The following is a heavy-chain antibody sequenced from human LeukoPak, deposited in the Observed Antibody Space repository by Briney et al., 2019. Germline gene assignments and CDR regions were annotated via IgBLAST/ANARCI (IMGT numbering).Heavy chain of an antibody. CDR3: ARGESKWELLRLDY. Sequence: GVSVKVSCKASGGTFSSYAISWVRQAPGQGLEWMGGIIPIFGTANYAQKFQGRVTNTTDESTSTAYMELSSLRSEDTAVYYCARGESKWELLRLDYWGQGTLVTVSS. CDR1: GGTFSSYA. CDR2: IIPIFGTA. D-gene: IGHD1-26*01. V-gene: IGHV1-69*05. J-gene: IGHJ4*02.